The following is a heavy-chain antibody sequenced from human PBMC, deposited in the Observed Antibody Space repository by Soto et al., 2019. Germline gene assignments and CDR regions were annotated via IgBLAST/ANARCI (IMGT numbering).Heavy chain of an antibody. CDR3: ARAVDCSGGSCYSHIYYYYSGMDV. J-gene: IGHJ6*02. CDR1: GFTFSSYS. V-gene: IGHV3-21*01. D-gene: IGHD2-15*01. Sequence: EVQLVESGGGLVKPGGSLRLSCAASGFTFSSYSMNWVRQAPGKGLEWVSSISSSSSYIYYADSVKGRFTISRDNAKNSLYRQMKSLRAEDTAVYYCARAVDCSGGSCYSHIYYYYSGMDVWGRGTTVTVSS. CDR2: ISSSSSYI.